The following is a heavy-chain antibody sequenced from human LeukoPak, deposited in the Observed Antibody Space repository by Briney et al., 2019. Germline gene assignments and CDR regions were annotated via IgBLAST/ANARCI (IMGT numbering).Heavy chain of an antibody. CDR1: GFTVSSNY. J-gene: IGHJ4*02. CDR2: IYSGGST. Sequence: GGSLRLSCAASGFTVSSNYMSWVRQAPGKGLEWVSVIYSGGSTQYAASVKGRFTISRDNSKKTLYLQMDSLRAEDTAVYYCARSHSSSWLYYFEYWGQGTLVTVSS. CDR3: ARSHSSSWLYYFEY. V-gene: IGHV3-66*01. D-gene: IGHD6-13*01.